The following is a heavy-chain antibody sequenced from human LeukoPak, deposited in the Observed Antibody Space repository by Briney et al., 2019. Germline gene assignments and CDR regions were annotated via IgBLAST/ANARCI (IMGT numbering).Heavy chain of an antibody. Sequence: PSETLSLTCAVYGGSFSGYYWSWIRQPPGKGLEWIGEINHSGSTNYNPSLKSRVTISVDTSKNQFSLKLSSVTAADTAVYYCARGRRMVYAIWSLRWFDPWGQGTLVTVSS. CDR2: INHSGST. CDR1: GGSFSGYY. CDR3: ARGRRMVYAIWSLRWFDP. D-gene: IGHD2-8*01. J-gene: IGHJ5*02. V-gene: IGHV4-34*01.